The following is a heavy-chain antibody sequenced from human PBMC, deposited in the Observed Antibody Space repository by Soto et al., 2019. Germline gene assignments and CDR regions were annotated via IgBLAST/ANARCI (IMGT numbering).Heavy chain of an antibody. CDR2: ISSSSSYI. V-gene: IGHV3-21*01. CDR1: GFTFSSYS. J-gene: IGHJ4*02. D-gene: IGHD3-3*01. Sequence: GGSLRLSCAASGFTFSSYSMNWVRQAPGKGLEWVSSISSSSSYIYYADSVKGRFTISRDNAKNSLYLQMNSLRAEDTAVYYCARDYYDKEYYFDYWGQGTLVTVSS. CDR3: ARDYYDKEYYFDY.